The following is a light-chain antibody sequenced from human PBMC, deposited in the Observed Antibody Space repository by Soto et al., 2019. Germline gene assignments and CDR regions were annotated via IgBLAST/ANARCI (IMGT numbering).Light chain of an antibody. V-gene: IGKV3-20*01. J-gene: IGKJ1*01. Sequence: EIVLTQSPGTLSLSPGERATLSCRASQSVTSTHLAWYQQKPGQAPRLLIYDASTRATGVPDRFSGSGSGTAFTLTISRLEPEDFAVYYCQQYDNSLTWTFGQGTKVDIK. CDR3: QQYDNSLTWT. CDR2: DAS. CDR1: QSVTSTH.